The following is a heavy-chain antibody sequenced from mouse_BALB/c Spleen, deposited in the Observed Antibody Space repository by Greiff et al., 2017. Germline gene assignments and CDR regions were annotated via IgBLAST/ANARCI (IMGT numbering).Heavy chain of an antibody. CDR2: IRSKSNNYAT. CDR3: LGRGFAY. CDR1: GFTFNTYA. V-gene: IGHV10-1*02. J-gene: IGHJ3*01. D-gene: IGHD4-1*01. Sequence: EVQGVESGGGLVQPKGSLKLSCAASGFTFNTYAMNWVRQAPGKGLEWVARIRSKSNNYATYYADSVKDRFTISRDDSQSMLYLQMNNLKTEDTAMYYCLGRGFAYWGQGTLVTVSA.